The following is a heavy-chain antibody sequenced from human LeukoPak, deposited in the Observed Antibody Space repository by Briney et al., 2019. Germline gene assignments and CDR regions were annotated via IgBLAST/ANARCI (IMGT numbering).Heavy chain of an antibody. CDR1: GDSVSSNSAA. D-gene: IGHD1-26*01. Sequence: SQTLSLTCAISGDSVSSNSAAWNWIRQSPSRGLEWLGRTYYRSKWYNDYAVSVKSRITINPDTSKNQFSLQVNSVTPEDTAVYYCARHRRSWSGSYLVRYFDYWGQGTLVTVPS. V-gene: IGHV6-1*01. CDR2: TYYRSKWYN. CDR3: ARHRRSWSGSYLVRYFDY. J-gene: IGHJ4*02.